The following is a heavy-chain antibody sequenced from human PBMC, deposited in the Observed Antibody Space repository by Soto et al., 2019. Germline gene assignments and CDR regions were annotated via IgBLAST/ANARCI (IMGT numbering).Heavy chain of an antibody. CDR2: VSPKTGAT. J-gene: IGHJ6*02. D-gene: IGHD2-15*01. Sequence: QVQLVQSGAELKKPGASVTVSCKASGYPFTGYYIHWVRQAPGQGPEWMGWVSPKTGATNYVQKFQGRVTMTPETSTSTAYLELTRLRSDDTAVYYCARRPMWRQVAQDYGMDVWGHGTTVTVS. CDR1: GYPFTGYY. CDR3: ARRPMWRQVAQDYGMDV. V-gene: IGHV1-2*02.